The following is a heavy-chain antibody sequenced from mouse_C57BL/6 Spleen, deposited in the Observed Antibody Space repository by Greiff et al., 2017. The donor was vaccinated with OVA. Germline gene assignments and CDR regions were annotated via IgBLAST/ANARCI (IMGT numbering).Heavy chain of an antibody. CDR3: ARERGYDYDEDYFDY. CDR1: GYTFTSYW. J-gene: IGHJ2*01. D-gene: IGHD2-4*01. V-gene: IGHV1-64*01. CDR2: IQPNSGST. Sequence: QVQLQQPGAELVKPGASVKLSCKASGYTFTSYWMNWVKQRPGQGLEWIGMIQPNSGSTNYYEKFKSKATLTVDKSSSTAYMQLSILTSEDSAVYYCARERGYDYDEDYFDYWGQGTTLTVSS.